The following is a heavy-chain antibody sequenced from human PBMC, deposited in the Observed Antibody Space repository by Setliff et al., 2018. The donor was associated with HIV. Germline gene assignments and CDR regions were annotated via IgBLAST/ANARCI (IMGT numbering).Heavy chain of an antibody. D-gene: IGHD6-19*01. V-gene: IGHV6-1*01. CDR3: ARGSYGSVLL. CDR1: GDSVSSNNAA. CDR2: TYYRSKWYF. Sequence: SQTLSLTCAISGDSVSSNNAAWNWIRQSPLRGLEWLGRTYYRSKWYFDYAVSVKSRIIINPDTSKNQSSLHLNSVTSEDTAVYYCARGSYGSVLLWGQGTLVTVSS. J-gene: IGHJ4*02.